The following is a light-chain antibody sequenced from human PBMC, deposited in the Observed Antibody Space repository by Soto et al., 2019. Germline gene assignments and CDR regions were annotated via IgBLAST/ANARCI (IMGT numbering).Light chain of an antibody. CDR1: QSISDR. Sequence: DFLMTQSPSTLSASVGDRVTITCRASQSISDRLAWYQQKPGTAPKLLIYKASSLQSGVPSRFSGRGSGTEFTLTIISLQPDDFAMYYCQQYNSYRWTFGQGTKVEIK. J-gene: IGKJ1*01. CDR3: QQYNSYRWT. CDR2: KAS. V-gene: IGKV1-5*03.